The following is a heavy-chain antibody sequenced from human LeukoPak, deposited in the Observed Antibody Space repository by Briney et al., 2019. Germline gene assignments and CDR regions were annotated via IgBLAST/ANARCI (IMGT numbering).Heavy chain of an antibody. V-gene: IGHV3-21*01. J-gene: IGHJ4*02. Sequence: GGSLRLSCAASGFTFSSYSMNWVRQAPGKGLEWVSSISSSSSYIYYADSVKGRFTISRDNAKNSLYLQMNSLRAEGTAVYYCARFFNGWEFDYWGQGTLVTVSS. CDR1: GFTFSSYS. CDR2: ISSSSSYI. D-gene: IGHD3-16*01. CDR3: ARFFNGWEFDY.